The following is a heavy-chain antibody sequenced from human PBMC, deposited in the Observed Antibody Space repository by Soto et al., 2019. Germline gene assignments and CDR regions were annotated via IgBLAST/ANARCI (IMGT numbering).Heavy chain of an antibody. Sequence: PGGSLRLSCAASGCNFSSNGMSWVRPAPGKGLEWVSAISGSGGSTYYADSVKGRFTISRDNSKNTLFLQMNSLRAEDTAVYYCAKVESIVVVPAALNPWGQGTLVTVSS. D-gene: IGHD2-15*01. CDR1: GCNFSSNG. CDR2: ISGSGGST. V-gene: IGHV3-23*01. J-gene: IGHJ5*02. CDR3: AKVESIVVVPAALNP.